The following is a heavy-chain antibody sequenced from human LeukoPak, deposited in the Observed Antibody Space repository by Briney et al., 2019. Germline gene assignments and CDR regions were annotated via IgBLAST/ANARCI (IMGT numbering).Heavy chain of an antibody. CDR2: ISYDGSNK. J-gene: IGHJ4*02. CDR1: GFTFSSYG. CDR3: ANSEKYYYDTSGYWGPDY. Sequence: GRSLRLSCAASGFTFSSYGMHWVRQAPGKGLEWVAVISYDGSNKYYADSVKGRFTISRDNSKNTLYLQMNSLRAEDTAVYYCANSEKYYYDTSGYWGPDYWGQGTLVTVSS. V-gene: IGHV3-30*18. D-gene: IGHD3-22*01.